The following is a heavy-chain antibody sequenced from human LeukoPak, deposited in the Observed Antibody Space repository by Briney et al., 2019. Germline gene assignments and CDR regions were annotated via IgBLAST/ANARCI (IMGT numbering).Heavy chain of an antibody. CDR3: ASLPTVYSRGYLAL. Sequence: SETLSLTCTVSGGSINSTSYYWRRIPRPPGKGLEWIGSIYYGGSTYYNPSLKSRVTILVDVDTSKNQFSLKLSSVTAADTAVYYCASLPTVYSRGYLALWGQGTLVTVSP. J-gene: IGHJ4*02. CDR2: IYYGGST. V-gene: IGHV4-39*07. D-gene: IGHD3-22*01. CDR1: GGSINSTSYY.